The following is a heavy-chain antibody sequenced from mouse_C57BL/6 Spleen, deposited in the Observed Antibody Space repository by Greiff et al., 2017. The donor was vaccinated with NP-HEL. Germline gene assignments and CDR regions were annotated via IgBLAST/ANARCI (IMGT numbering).Heavy chain of an antibody. J-gene: IGHJ2*01. V-gene: IGHV5-16*01. D-gene: IGHD2-4*01. CDR3: AGVHDYGNYYFDY. Sequence: EVHLVESEGGLVQPGSSMKLSCTASGFTFSDYYMAWVRQVPEKGLEWVAKINYDGSSTYYLDSLKSRFIISSDNAKNILYLQMSSLKSEDTATYYCAGVHDYGNYYFDYWGQGTTLTVSS. CDR2: INYDGSST. CDR1: GFTFSDYY.